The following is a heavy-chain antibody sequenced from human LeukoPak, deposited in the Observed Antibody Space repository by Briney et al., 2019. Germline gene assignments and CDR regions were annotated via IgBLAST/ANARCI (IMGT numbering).Heavy chain of an antibody. CDR2: ISYHGSNK. D-gene: IGHD3-22*01. V-gene: IGHV3-30*18. CDR3: AKAPHYSDSSGYPDY. Sequence: HPGGSLRRSCAASGFTFSNYGMHWVRQAPGNGLEWVAAISYHGSNKYYADSVKGRFTISRDNSKNTLYLQMSSLRAEDTAVYYCAKAPHYSDSSGYPDYWGQGTLVTVSS. CDR1: GFTFSNYG. J-gene: IGHJ4*02.